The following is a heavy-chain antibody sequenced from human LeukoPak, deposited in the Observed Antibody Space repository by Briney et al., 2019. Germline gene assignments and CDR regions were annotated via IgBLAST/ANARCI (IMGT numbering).Heavy chain of an antibody. V-gene: IGHV4-34*01. J-gene: IGHJ4*02. CDR2: INHSGST. Sequence: TSETLSLTCAVYGGSFSGYYWSWIRQPPGRGLEWIGEINHSGSTNYNPSLKSRVTISVDTSKNQFSLKLTSVTAADTAVYYCARGGDAEGWGQGTLVTVSS. CDR1: GGSFSGYY. D-gene: IGHD3-10*01. CDR3: ARGGDAEG.